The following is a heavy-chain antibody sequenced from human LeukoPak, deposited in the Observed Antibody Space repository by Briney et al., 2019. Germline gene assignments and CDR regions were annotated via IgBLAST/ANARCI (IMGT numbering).Heavy chain of an antibody. V-gene: IGHV3-23*01. CDR1: GFTFSSYA. CDR2: ISGSGGST. CDR3: AKDGGYDSFYYYYGMDV. D-gene: IGHD3-22*01. Sequence: GGSLRLSCAASGFTFSSYAMSWVRQAPGKGLEWVSAISGSGGSTYYADSVKGRFTISRDNSKNTLYLQMNSLRAEDTAVYYCAKDGGYDSFYYYYGMDVWGQGTTVTVSS. J-gene: IGHJ6*02.